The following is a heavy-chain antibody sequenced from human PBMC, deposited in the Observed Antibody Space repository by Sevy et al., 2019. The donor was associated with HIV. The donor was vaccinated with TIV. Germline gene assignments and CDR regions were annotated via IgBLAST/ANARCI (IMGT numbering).Heavy chain of an antibody. CDR2: ITNSGSTI. D-gene: IGHD3-10*01. CDR1: GFSFSSYE. CDR3: ARDLPPSATMVAHFDY. Sequence: GGSLRLSCVASGFSFSSYEMNWVRQAPGKGLEWVSYITNSGSTIYYSDSVKGRFTVSRDNARNSLYLQMNNLRAEDTAVYYCARDLPPSATMVAHFDYWGQGTLVTVSS. J-gene: IGHJ4*02. V-gene: IGHV3-48*03.